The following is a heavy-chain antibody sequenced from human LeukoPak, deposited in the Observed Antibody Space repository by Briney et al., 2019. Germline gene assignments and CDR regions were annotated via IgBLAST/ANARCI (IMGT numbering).Heavy chain of an antibody. CDR1: GYTFTSYY. J-gene: IGHJ4*02. V-gene: IGHV1-46*01. D-gene: IGHD2-21*02. CDR2: INPSGGST. Sequence: ASVKVSCKASGYTFTSYYMHWVRQAPGQGLEWMGIINPSGGSTSYAQKFQGRVTMTRDTSTSTVYMELSSLRSEDTAVYYCARDRQRHIVVVTAIPGGLGYWGQGTLVTVSS. CDR3: ARDRQRHIVVVTAIPGGLGY.